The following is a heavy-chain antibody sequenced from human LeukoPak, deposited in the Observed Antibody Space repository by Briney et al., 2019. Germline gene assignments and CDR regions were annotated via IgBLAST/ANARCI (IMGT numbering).Heavy chain of an antibody. CDR2: ISAYNGNT. D-gene: IGHD2-15*01. CDR1: GYTFTSYG. CDR3: ARAGHSRNWYFDL. Sequence: GASVKVSCKASGYTFTSYGISWVRQAPGQGLEWMGWISAYNGNTNYAQKLQGRVTMTRDTSTSTVYMELSSLRSEDTAVYYCARAGHSRNWYFDLWGRGTLVTVSS. J-gene: IGHJ2*01. V-gene: IGHV1-18*01.